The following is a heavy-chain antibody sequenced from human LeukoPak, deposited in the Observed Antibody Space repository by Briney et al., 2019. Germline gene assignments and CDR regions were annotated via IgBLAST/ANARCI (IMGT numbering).Heavy chain of an antibody. CDR3: ARCVHGDYGSGWFDP. CDR1: GGTFNNSA. J-gene: IGHJ5*02. Sequence: ASVKVSCKTSGGTFNNSAISWVRQAPGQGLEWLGGIMPLFGTAGYAQKLQGRVTITKDESTRTVYLELTSLTSDDTAVYYFARCVHGDYGSGWFDPWGQGTLVSVSS. V-gene: IGHV1-69*05. D-gene: IGHD4-17*01. CDR2: IMPLFGTA.